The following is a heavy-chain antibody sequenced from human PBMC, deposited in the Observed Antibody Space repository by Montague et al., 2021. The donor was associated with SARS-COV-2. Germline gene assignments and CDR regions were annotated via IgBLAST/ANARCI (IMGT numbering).Heavy chain of an antibody. Sequence: SETLSLTCTISGGSVSPYYWSWIRQPPGKGLEWIGYMHYRGSTNYNPSLESRVTMSFDTSENQFSLKLTSVTAAETAVYFCARGRDERGYSFGYYYFDLWGQGTLVTVSS. CDR3: ARGRDERGYSFGYYYFDL. CDR2: MHYRGST. J-gene: IGHJ4*02. CDR1: GGSVSPYY. D-gene: IGHD5-18*01. V-gene: IGHV4-59*02.